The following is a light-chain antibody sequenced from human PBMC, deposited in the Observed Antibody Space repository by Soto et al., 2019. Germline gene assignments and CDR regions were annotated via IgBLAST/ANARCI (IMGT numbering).Light chain of an antibody. CDR1: QTISSW. CDR2: GAS. V-gene: IGKV1-5*01. Sequence: DIQMTQSPSTLSGSVGDRVTITCRASQTISSWLAWYQQKPGQAPKLLISGASSRATGIPDRFSGSGSGTDFTLTISRLEPEDFAMYYCQQYGYLVTFGGGTKVDI. J-gene: IGKJ4*01. CDR3: QQYGYLVT.